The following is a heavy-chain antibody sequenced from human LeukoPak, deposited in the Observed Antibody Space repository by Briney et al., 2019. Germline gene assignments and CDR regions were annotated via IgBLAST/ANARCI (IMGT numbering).Heavy chain of an antibody. D-gene: IGHD3-3*01. V-gene: IGHV3-7*01. CDR1: GFTFTTYW. CDR3: ARESPSYDFWSGYYGVY. J-gene: IGHJ4*02. CDR2: IKQDGSEK. Sequence: PGGSLRLSCAASGFTFTTYWMSWVRQAPGKGLEWVANIKQDGSEKYYVDSVKGRFTISRDNARNSLYLQMNSLRAEDTAVYYCARESPSYDFWSGYYGVYWGQGTLVTVSS.